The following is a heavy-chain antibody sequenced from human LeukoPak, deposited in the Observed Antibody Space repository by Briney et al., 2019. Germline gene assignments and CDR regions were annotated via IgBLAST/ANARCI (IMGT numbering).Heavy chain of an antibody. V-gene: IGHV1-69*13. J-gene: IGHJ4*02. CDR2: ITPIFGTA. D-gene: IGHD4-23*01. CDR3: ARGWLAETTVVTPYSY. CDR1: GYTLSNHA. Sequence: GASVKVSCKGSGYTLSNHAFSWVRQAPGQGLEWMGGITPIFGTANYAQKFQGRVTITAVESMSTAYMELSSLRSEDTAVYYCARGWLAETTVVTPYSYWGQGTLVTVSS.